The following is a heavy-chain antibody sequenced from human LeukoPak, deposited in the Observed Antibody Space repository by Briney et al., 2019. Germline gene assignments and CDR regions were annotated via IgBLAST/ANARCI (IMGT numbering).Heavy chain of an antibody. CDR2: INPSGGST. Sequence: ASVKVSCKASGYTFTSYYMHWVRQAPGQGLEWMGIINPSGGSTSYAQKFQGRVTMTRDMSTSTVYMELSSLRSEDTAVYYCARDQSVTSPLGAFDIWGQGTMVTVSS. D-gene: IGHD4-17*01. J-gene: IGHJ3*02. V-gene: IGHV1-46*01. CDR1: GYTFTSYY. CDR3: ARDQSVTSPLGAFDI.